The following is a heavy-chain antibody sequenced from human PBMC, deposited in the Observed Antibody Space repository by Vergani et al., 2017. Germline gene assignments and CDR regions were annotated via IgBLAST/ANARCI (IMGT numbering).Heavy chain of an antibody. V-gene: IGHV1-2*02. J-gene: IGHJ3*02. CDR2: INPNTGGT. CDR1: GYTFTGYY. D-gene: IGHD4-17*01. Sequence: QVQLVQSGAEVKKPGASVKVSCKASGYTFTGYYIHWVRQAPGRGLEWMGWINPNTGGTNYAQKFQGRVTVTRDTSISTADMELRRLRSDDTAVYYCARVWTTVTFDAFDIWGQGTMVTVSS. CDR3: ARVWTTVTFDAFDI.